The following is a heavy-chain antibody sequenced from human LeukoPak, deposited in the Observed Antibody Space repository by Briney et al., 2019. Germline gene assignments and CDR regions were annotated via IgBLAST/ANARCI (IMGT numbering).Heavy chain of an antibody. J-gene: IGHJ4*02. V-gene: IGHV1-2*02. CDR3: ARGGSFTVSGSLGDY. CDR1: GYTFTGYY. D-gene: IGHD1-26*01. CDR2: INPNSGGT. Sequence: GASVKVSCKASGYTFTGYYMHWVRQAPGQGLEWMGWINPNSGGTNYAQKLQGRVTMTTDTSTSTAYMELRSLRSDDTAVYYCARGGSFTVSGSLGDYWGQGTLVTVSS.